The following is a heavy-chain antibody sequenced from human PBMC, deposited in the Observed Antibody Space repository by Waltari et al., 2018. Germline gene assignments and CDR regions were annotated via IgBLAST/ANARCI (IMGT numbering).Heavy chain of an antibody. D-gene: IGHD3-10*01. CDR2: IYATGST. CDR1: GASLSTYY. V-gene: IGHV4-4*07. CDR3: ARLPYNNIYFYYYMDV. J-gene: IGHJ6*03. Sequence: VQLQDSGPGLVKPSETLSLPCTVSGASLSTYYWSWIRQPAGKGLEWIGRIYATGSTNYNPSLKSRVTMSVDTSKNQFSLKLSSVTAADTAVYYCARLPYNNIYFYYYMDVWGKGTTVTVSS.